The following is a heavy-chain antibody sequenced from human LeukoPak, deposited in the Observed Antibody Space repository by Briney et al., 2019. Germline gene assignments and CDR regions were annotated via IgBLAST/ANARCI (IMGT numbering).Heavy chain of an antibody. V-gene: IGHV3-21*01. Sequence: PGGSLRLSCAASGFTFSSYSMNWVRQAPGKGLEWVSSISSSSSYIYYADSVKGRFTISRDNAKNSLYLQMNSLRAEDTAVYYCARDLAYSSGWFSFDYWGQGTLVTVSS. J-gene: IGHJ4*02. D-gene: IGHD6-19*01. CDR2: ISSSSSYI. CDR1: GFTFSSYS. CDR3: ARDLAYSSGWFSFDY.